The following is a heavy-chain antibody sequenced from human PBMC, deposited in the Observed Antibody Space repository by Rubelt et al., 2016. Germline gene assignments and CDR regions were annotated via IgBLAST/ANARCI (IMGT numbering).Heavy chain of an antibody. CDR3: ARDLDISGSYLWFDP. J-gene: IGHJ5*02. CDR1: GFTFSSYW. Sequence: EVQLVESGGGLVQPGGSLRLSCAASGFTFSSYWMSWVRQAPGKGLEWVANIKQDGSEKYYVDSGECRVTISRDNAKNSRYLQRNSLRAEDTAVYYCARDLDISGSYLWFDPWGQGTLVTVSS. CDR2: IKQDGSEK. D-gene: IGHD1-26*01. V-gene: IGHV3-7*04.